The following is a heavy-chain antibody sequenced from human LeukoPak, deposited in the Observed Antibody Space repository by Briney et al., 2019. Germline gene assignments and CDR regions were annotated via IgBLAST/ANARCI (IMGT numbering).Heavy chain of an antibody. Sequence: ASVKVSCKASGYTFTDYYIHWVRQAPGQGLEWMGWINPNSGGTDYVQRFQGRVTTTRDTSITTAYMEVSRLRSDDTALYYCARDLLHESFDYWGQGTLVTVSS. J-gene: IGHJ4*02. CDR2: INPNSGGT. CDR1: GYTFTDYY. V-gene: IGHV1-2*02. CDR3: ARDLLHESFDY.